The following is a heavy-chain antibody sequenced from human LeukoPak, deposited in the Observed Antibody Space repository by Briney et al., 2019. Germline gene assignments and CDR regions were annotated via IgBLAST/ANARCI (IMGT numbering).Heavy chain of an antibody. CDR2: INPNSGGT. CDR3: ARDRRAGVVVPAAMSGKHNWFNP. CDR1: GYTFTGYY. Sequence: GASVKVSRKASGYTFTGYYMHWVRQAPGQGLEWMGWINPNSGGTNYAQKFQGRVTMTRDTSISTAYMELSRLRSDDTAVYYCARDRRAGVVVPAAMSGKHNWFNPWGQGTLVTVSS. V-gene: IGHV1-2*02. D-gene: IGHD2-2*01. J-gene: IGHJ5*02.